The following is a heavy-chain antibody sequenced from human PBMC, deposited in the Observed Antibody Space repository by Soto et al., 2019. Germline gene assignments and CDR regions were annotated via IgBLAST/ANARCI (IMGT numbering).Heavy chain of an antibody. J-gene: IGHJ4*02. Sequence: GGSLRLSCAASGFTFSSYAMSWVRQAPGKGLEWVSAISGSGGSTYYADSVKGRFTISRDNSKNTLYLQMNSLRAEDTAVYYCAKPDQGTVGPGKENWGQGTLVTVSS. CDR1: GFTFSSYA. D-gene: IGHD1-1*01. CDR2: ISGSGGST. CDR3: AKPDQGTVGPGKEN. V-gene: IGHV3-23*01.